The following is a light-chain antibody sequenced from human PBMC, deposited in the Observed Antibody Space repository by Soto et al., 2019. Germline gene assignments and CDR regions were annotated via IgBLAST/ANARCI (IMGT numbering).Light chain of an antibody. J-gene: IGLJ2*01. V-gene: IGLV4-69*01. CDR3: QTWDTGIHVV. CDR2: LNNDGSH. Sequence: QAVVTQSPSASASLGASVKLTCTLSSGHSNYAIAWHQQQPEKGPRYLMKLNNDGSHTKGDGIPDRFSGSSSGAERYLTISSLQSEDEADYYCQTWDTGIHVVFGGGTKVTVL. CDR1: SGHSNYA.